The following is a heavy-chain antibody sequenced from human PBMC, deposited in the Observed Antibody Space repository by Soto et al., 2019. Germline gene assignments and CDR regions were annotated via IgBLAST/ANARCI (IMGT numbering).Heavy chain of an antibody. CDR1: GDSISSGGNS. D-gene: IGHD1-1*01. Sequence: PSETLSLTCAVSGDSISSGGNSWSWIRQPPGKGLEWIGYIYNSGSAYYNPSLKSRVAILVDRSKNQFSLNLSSVTAADTAVYFCARGRSGGTFTYWGQGTLVTVYS. CDR2: IYNSGSA. V-gene: IGHV4-30-2*01. CDR3: ARGRSGGTFTY. J-gene: IGHJ4*02.